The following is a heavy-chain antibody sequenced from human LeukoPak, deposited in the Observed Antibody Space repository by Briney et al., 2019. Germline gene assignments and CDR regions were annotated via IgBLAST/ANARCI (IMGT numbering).Heavy chain of an antibody. J-gene: IGHJ6*02. CDR2: IYYSGST. CDR1: GGSISSYY. Sequence: SETLSLTCTVSGGSISSYYWSWIRQPPGKGLEWIGYIYYSGSTNYNPSLKSRVTISVDTSKSQFSLKLSFVTAADTAVYYCARGGSSGWYYYGMDVWGQGTTVTVSS. V-gene: IGHV4-59*01. CDR3: ARGGSSGWYYYGMDV. D-gene: IGHD6-19*01.